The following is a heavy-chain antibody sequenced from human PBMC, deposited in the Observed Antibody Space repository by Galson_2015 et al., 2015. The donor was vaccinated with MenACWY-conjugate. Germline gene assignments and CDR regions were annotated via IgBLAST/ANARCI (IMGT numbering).Heavy chain of an antibody. D-gene: IGHD3-3*01. CDR1: GYVFTYYW. V-gene: IGHV5-51*03. CDR3: VRSPSTTVSGVYAPHFDF. Sequence: QSGAEVKKPGESLKISCSASGYVFTYYWIGWVRQTPAKGLEWVGSMYPSNSDTRYSPAFQGHVIISGDTSTQTAYLQWTSLKTSDAAIYFCVRSPSTTVSGVYAPHFDFWGQGTLVAVSS. CDR2: MYPSNSDT. J-gene: IGHJ4*02.